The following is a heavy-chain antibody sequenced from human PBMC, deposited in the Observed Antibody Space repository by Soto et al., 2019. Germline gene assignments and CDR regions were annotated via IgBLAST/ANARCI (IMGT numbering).Heavy chain of an antibody. Sequence: GGSLRLSCAASGFTFSSYQMDWVRQAPGKGLEWVSYISRSGTTTYYADSVKGRFTISRDNTKNSLSLQMNSLRAEDTALYYCASGLYDTLGYWGQGTRVTVSS. V-gene: IGHV3-48*03. CDR2: ISRSGTTT. CDR1: GFTFSSYQ. CDR3: ASGLYDTLGY. J-gene: IGHJ4*02. D-gene: IGHD3-22*01.